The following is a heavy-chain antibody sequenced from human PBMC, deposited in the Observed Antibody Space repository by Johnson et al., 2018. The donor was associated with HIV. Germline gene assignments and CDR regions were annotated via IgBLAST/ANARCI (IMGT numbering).Heavy chain of an antibody. CDR3: AKDLGESKDDEWATDYYDFGREYPGQDSRGVGDNVRGLLGLRWAM. Sequence: QVQLVESGGGVVQPGRSLRLSCAASGFSFSNYAMDWVRQAPGKGLEWVAVISSDGSNKNYADSVKGRFTISRDNSKNTLYLQMNSLRAEDTAVYYCAKDLGESKDDEWATDYYDFGREYPGQDSRGVGDNVRGLLGLRWAMWG. CDR1: GFSFSNYA. V-gene: IGHV3-30*18. CDR2: ISSDGSNK. J-gene: IGHJ1*01. D-gene: IGHD3/OR15-3a*01.